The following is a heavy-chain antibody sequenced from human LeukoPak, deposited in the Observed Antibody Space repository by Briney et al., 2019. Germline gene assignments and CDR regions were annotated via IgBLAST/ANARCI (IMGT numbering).Heavy chain of an antibody. Sequence: SETLSLTCTVSGGSISGYYWSWIRQPPGKGLEWIGYIYYSGSTNYNPSLKSRVTISVDTSKNQFSLKLSSVTAADTAVYYCARFTRHPYCSSTSCSTNWFDPWGQGTLVTVSS. J-gene: IGHJ5*02. CDR1: GGSISGYY. V-gene: IGHV4-59*01. CDR3: ARFTRHPYCSSTSCSTNWFDP. D-gene: IGHD2-2*02. CDR2: IYYSGST.